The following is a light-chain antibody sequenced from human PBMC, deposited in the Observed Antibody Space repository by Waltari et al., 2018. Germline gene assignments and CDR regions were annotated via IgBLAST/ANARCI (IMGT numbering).Light chain of an antibody. CDR2: DAS. CDR1: QDIDNY. J-gene: IGKJ3*01. Sequence: DIQLTQSPSSLSASVGDRVTITCQASQDIDNYLNWYQQKPGKAPKLLIFDASNLQTGVPSRFSGSGSGTDFSFAISSLQAEDIATYYCQQYDNLPFTFGPGTKVDIK. CDR3: QQYDNLPFT. V-gene: IGKV1-33*01.